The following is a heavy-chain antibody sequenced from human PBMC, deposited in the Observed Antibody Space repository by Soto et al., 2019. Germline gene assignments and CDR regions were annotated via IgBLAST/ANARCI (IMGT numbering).Heavy chain of an antibody. V-gene: IGHV4-59*01. CDR3: ARGVAGPDY. D-gene: IGHD6-19*01. CDR1: GGPISSYY. J-gene: IGHJ4*02. Sequence: SEILSLTCTVSGGPISSYYWSWIRQPPGKGLEWIGYIYYSGSTNYNPSLKSRVTISVDTSKNQFSLKLSSVTAADTAVYYCARGVAGPDYWGQGTLVTVSS. CDR2: IYYSGST.